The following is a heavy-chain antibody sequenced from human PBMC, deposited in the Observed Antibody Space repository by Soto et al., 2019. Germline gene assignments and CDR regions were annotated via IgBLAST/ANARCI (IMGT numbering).Heavy chain of an antibody. J-gene: IGHJ4*02. V-gene: IGHV3-66*01. D-gene: IGHD4-17*01. CDR2: IYSGGST. CDR3: ARDSGGVTVTGYFDY. Sequence: EVQLVESGGGLVQPGGSLRLSCAASGFTVSSNYMSWVRQAPGKGLEWVSVIYSGGSTYYADSVKGRFTISRDNSKNTLYLQMNSLRAGDTAVYYCARDSGGVTVTGYFDYWGQGTLVTVSS. CDR1: GFTVSSNY.